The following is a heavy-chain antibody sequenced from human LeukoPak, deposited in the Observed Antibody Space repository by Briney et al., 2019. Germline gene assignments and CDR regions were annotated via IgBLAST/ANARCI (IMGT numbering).Heavy chain of an antibody. V-gene: IGHV3-23*01. CDR2: ISGSGGST. J-gene: IGHJ4*02. Sequence: GGSLRLSCAASGFTFSSYAMRWVRQAPGKGLEWVSVISGSGGSTYYADSVKGRFTISRDNSKNTLYLQMNSLRSEDTAVYYCAKSPYGYNMYYFDYWGQGTLVTVSS. CDR3: AKSPYGYNMYYFDY. CDR1: GFTFSSYA. D-gene: IGHD5-24*01.